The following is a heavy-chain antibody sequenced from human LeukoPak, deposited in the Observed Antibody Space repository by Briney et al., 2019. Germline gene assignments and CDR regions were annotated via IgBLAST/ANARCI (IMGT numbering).Heavy chain of an antibody. CDR1: GGSISSSSYY. CDR2: IYYSGST. CDR3: ARQGYSYGFYSYYFDY. V-gene: IGHV4-39*01. J-gene: IGHJ4*02. Sequence: SETLSLTCTVSGGSISSSSYYWGWIRQPPGKGLEWIGSIYYSGSTYYNPSLKSRVTISVDTSKNQFPLKLSSVTAADTAVYYCARQGYSYGFYSYYFDYWGQGTLVTVSS. D-gene: IGHD5-18*01.